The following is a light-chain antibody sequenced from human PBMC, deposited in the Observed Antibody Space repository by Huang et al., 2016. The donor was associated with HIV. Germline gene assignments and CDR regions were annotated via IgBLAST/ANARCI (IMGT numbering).Light chain of an antibody. CDR2: GAS. Sequence: EVALSQSPGTLSLSPGEGATLSCRASQSVRCNYLAWYQQRPGQAPRLLLYGASRRATGIPDRFSGSGSGTDFTLTVNTLEPEDVAVYYCHQYGTSPETFGQGAKVEIK. J-gene: IGKJ1*01. CDR3: HQYGTSPET. CDR1: QSVRCNY. V-gene: IGKV3-20*01.